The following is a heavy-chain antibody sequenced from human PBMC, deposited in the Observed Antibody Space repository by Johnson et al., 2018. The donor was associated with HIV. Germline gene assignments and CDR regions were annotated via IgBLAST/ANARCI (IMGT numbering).Heavy chain of an antibody. CDR1: GFTFSDHY. CDR2: ISSSGSNI. V-gene: IGHV3-11*04. Sequence: QMLLVESGGGVVQPGRSLRLSCAASGFTFSDHYMAWIRQAPGKGLEWVSYISSSGSNIYYADSVKGRFTISRDNAKKSLFLQMNSLRAEDTAVYYCAFTRGGAFEIWGQGTMVIVSS. CDR3: AFTRGGAFEI. J-gene: IGHJ3*02. D-gene: IGHD2-2*01.